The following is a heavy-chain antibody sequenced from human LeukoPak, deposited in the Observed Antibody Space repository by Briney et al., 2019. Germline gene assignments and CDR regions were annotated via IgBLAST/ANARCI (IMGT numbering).Heavy chain of an antibody. CDR3: ASKYYYDSSGLINDY. Sequence: PSETLSLTCTVSGGSISSGGYYWSWIRQHPGKGLEWIGYIYYSGSTYYNPSLKSRVTISVDTFKNQFSLKLSSVTAADTAVYYCASKYYYDSSGLINDYWGQGTLVTVSS. CDR1: GGSISSGGYY. D-gene: IGHD3-22*01. V-gene: IGHV4-31*03. J-gene: IGHJ4*02. CDR2: IYYSGST.